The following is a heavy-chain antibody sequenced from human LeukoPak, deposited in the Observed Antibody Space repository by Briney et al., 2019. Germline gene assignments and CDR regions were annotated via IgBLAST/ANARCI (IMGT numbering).Heavy chain of an antibody. V-gene: IGHV3-7*01. Sequence: GGSLRLSCAASGFTFSSYWMSWVRQAPGKGLEWVANIKQDGSEKYYVDSVKGRFTISRDNAKNSLYLQMNSLGAEDTAVYYCARTYYDILTSYNPYFDYWGQGTLVTVSS. J-gene: IGHJ4*02. CDR2: IKQDGSEK. CDR3: ARTYYDILTSYNPYFDY. CDR1: GFTFSSYW. D-gene: IGHD3-9*01.